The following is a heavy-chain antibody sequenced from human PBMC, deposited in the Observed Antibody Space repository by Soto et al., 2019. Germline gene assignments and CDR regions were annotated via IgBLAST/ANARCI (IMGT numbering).Heavy chain of an antibody. Sequence: XGSLRLSCAASGFTFTTYSMNWVRQAPGKGLEWVSSISSTTNYIYYADSMKGRFTVSRDNAKNSVYLEMNSLSAEDTAVYYCARESEDLTSNFDYWGQGTLVTV. J-gene: IGHJ4*02. CDR3: ARESEDLTSNFDY. V-gene: IGHV3-21*01. CDR2: ISSTTNYI. CDR1: GFTFTTYS.